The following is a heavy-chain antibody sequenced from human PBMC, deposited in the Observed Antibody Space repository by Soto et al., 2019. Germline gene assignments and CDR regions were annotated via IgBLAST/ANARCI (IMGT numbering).Heavy chain of an antibody. D-gene: IGHD6-19*01. CDR2: IHYSGST. CDR3: ARESVWSGWFAP. V-gene: IGHV4-59*01. Sequence: SETLSLTCTFSGCSISNYYWSWIRQPPGKGLEWIGYIHYSGSTNYNPSLKSRITISVDTSNNQFSLKLSSVTAADTAVYYCARESVWSGWFAPWGQGTLVTVSS. J-gene: IGHJ5*02. CDR1: GCSISNYY.